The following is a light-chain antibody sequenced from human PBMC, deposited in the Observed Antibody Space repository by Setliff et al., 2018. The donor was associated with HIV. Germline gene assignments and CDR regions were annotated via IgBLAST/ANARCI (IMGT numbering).Light chain of an antibody. V-gene: IGKV3-15*01. J-gene: IGKJ1*01. Sequence: DIVVTQSPATLSLSPGEGATLFCKTSESVSSSLAWYQQKPGRAPRLLIYGASTRVEGTPARFSAGGSGRECSLTITSLKPEDFAVYYCQHYYTRLGTYGQGTKVDIK. CDR2: GAS. CDR3: QHYYTRLGT. CDR1: ESVSSS.